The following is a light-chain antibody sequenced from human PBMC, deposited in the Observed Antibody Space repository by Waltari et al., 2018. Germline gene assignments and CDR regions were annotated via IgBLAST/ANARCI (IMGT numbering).Light chain of an antibody. V-gene: IGKV3-20*01. Sequence: EIVLTQSPGTLSLSPGERATLSCRASQSVSSDYLSWYQQQPGQAPRLLIYGASSRATGIPDKFSGSGSGTDFTLTISRLEPEDFAVYYCQQYGRSPYTFGQGTKLDIK. CDR3: QQYGRSPYT. CDR1: QSVSSDY. CDR2: GAS. J-gene: IGKJ2*01.